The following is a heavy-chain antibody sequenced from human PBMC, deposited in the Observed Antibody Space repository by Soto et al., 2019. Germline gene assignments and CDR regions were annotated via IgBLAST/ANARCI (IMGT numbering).Heavy chain of an antibody. CDR3: AKSDAALSYGFDP. D-gene: IGHD6-6*01. J-gene: IGHJ5*02. CDR2: ISSSGDST. CDR1: GFTFGSYA. Sequence: EVQLLESGGGLVQPGGSLRLSCAASGFTFGSYAMIWVRQAPGKGLGWVSTISSSGDSTYYADSVQGRFTVSRDNSMNTLYMQMNSLGAEDAAVYYCAKSDAALSYGFDPWGQGTLVTVSS. V-gene: IGHV3-23*01.